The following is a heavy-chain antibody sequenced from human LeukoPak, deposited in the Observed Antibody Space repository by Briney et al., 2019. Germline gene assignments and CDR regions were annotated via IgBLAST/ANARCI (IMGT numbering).Heavy chain of an antibody. Sequence: GGSLRLSCAASGFTFSSYAMSWVRQAPGKGLEWVSAISGSGGSTYYADSVKGRFTISRDNSKNTLYLQMNSLRAEDTAVYYCAKRIAVAGRKGMDVWGQGTTVTVSS. CDR1: GFTFSSYA. J-gene: IGHJ6*02. CDR2: ISGSGGST. V-gene: IGHV3-23*01. CDR3: AKRIAVAGRKGMDV. D-gene: IGHD6-19*01.